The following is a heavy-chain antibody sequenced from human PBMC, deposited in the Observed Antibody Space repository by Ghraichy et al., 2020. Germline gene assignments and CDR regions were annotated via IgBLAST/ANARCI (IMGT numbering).Heavy chain of an antibody. CDR1: GFSLSTSGMR. V-gene: IGHV2-70*04. Sequence: SGPTLVKPTQTLTLTCTFSGFSLSTSGMRVSWIRQPPGKALEWLARIDWDDDKFYSTSLKTRLTISKDTSKNQVVLTMTNMDPVDTATYYCARMTMDDRSYYGMDVWGQGTTVTVSS. J-gene: IGHJ6*02. CDR2: IDWDDDK. D-gene: IGHD4/OR15-4a*01. CDR3: ARMTMDDRSYYGMDV.